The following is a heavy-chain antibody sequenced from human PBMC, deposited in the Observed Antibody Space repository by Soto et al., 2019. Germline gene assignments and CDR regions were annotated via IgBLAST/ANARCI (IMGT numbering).Heavy chain of an antibody. V-gene: IGHV3-7*03. CDR3: AREGDASY. CDR1: GFTFSSYW. Sequence: EVQLVESGGELVHPWGSLRLSCTASGFTFSSYWMTWVRQAPGKGLEWVANINEDASKKYYVDSVKGRFTISRDNAKGSLFLQMNSLTAEDAAVYYCAREGDASYWGQGTLVTVSS. D-gene: IGHD3-16*01. J-gene: IGHJ4*02. CDR2: INEDASKK.